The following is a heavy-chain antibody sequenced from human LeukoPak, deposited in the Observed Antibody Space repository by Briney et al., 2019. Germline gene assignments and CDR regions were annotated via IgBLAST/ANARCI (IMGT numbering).Heavy chain of an antibody. V-gene: IGHV4-39*07. CDR2: IYYSGST. CDR1: SGSISSSSYY. CDR3: ARSYYDSSGALDY. J-gene: IGHJ4*02. Sequence: SEALSLTCTVSSGSISSSSYYWGWIRQPPGKGLEWIGSIYYSGSTYYNPSLKSRVTISVDTSKNQFSLKLSSVTAADTAVYYCARSYYDSSGALDYWGQGTLVTVSS. D-gene: IGHD3-22*01.